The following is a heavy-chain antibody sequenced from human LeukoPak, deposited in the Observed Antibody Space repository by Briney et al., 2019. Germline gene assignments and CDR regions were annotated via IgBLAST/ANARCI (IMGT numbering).Heavy chain of an antibody. CDR3: ARDRWGCSSTSCYYNWFDP. J-gene: IGHJ5*02. CDR2: INAGNGNT. V-gene: IGHV1-3*01. D-gene: IGHD2-2*01. CDR1: GCTSTSYA. Sequence: ASVKVSCKASGCTSTSYAMHWVRQAPGQRLEWMGWINAGNGNTKYSQKFQGRVTITRDTSASTAYMELSSLRSEDTAVYYCARDRWGCSSTSCYYNWFDPWGQGTLVTVSS.